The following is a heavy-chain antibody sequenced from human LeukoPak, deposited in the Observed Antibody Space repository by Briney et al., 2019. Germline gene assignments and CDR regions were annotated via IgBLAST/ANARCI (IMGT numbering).Heavy chain of an antibody. CDR1: GGSISSSSYY. CDR3: ARDLLDPYDSSGYWLWRLFDP. J-gene: IGHJ5*02. D-gene: IGHD3-22*01. Sequence: KPSETLSLTCTVSGGSISSSSYYWGWIRQPPGKGLEWIGSIYYSGSTYYNPSLKSRVTISVDTSKNQFSLKLSSVTAADTAVYYCARDLLDPYDSSGYWLWRLFDPWGQGTLVTVSS. V-gene: IGHV4-39*07. CDR2: IYYSGST.